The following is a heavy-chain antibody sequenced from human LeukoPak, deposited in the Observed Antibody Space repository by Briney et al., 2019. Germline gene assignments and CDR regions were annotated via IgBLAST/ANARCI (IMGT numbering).Heavy chain of an antibody. CDR3: AREGGRGRAFDM. D-gene: IGHD1-26*01. J-gene: IGHJ3*02. Sequence: GGSLRLSCAASGFTLRSYDMHWVRQATGKGLEWVSAIGTSDDTYYPDSVKGRFTISREDAKNSLYLQMNSLRAGDTAVYYCAREGGRGRAFDMWGQGTMVTVSS. CDR2: IGTSDDT. CDR1: GFTLRSYD. V-gene: IGHV3-13*01.